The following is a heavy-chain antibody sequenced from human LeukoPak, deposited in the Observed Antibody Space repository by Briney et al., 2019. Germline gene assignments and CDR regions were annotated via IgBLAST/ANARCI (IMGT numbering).Heavy chain of an antibody. CDR2: ISGSGGST. V-gene: IGHV3-23*01. CDR1: GFTFSSYE. D-gene: IGHD5-18*01. Sequence: GGSLRLSCAASGFTFSSYEMNWVRQAPGKGLEWVSAISGSGGSTYYADSVKGRFTISRDNSKNTLYLQMNSLRAEDTAVYYCAKVSKGSTAMVPEFDYWGQGTLVTVSS. CDR3: AKVSKGSTAMVPEFDY. J-gene: IGHJ4*02.